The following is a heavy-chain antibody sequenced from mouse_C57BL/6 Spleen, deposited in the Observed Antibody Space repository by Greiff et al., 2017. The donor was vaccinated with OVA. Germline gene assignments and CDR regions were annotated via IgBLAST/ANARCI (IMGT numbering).Heavy chain of an antibody. CDR2: INPSSGYT. J-gene: IGHJ2*01. Sequence: QVQLKQSGAELARPGASVKMSCKASGYTFTSYTMHWVKQRPGQGLEWIGYINPSSGYTKYNQKFKDKATLTADKSSSTAYMQLSSLTSEDSAVYYCARRTGGGYFDYWGQGTTLTVSS. D-gene: IGHD4-1*01. CDR1: GYTFTSYT. CDR3: ARRTGGGYFDY. V-gene: IGHV1-4*01.